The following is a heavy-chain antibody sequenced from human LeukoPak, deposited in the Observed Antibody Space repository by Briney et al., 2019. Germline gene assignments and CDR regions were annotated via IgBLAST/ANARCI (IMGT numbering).Heavy chain of an antibody. CDR3: ARDLMVRGVLDAFDI. J-gene: IGHJ3*02. Sequence: SETLSLTCAVYGGSFSGYYWSWIRQPPGKGLEWIGEINHSGSTNYNPSLKSRVTMSVDTSKNQFSLKLSSVTAADTAVYYCARDLMVRGVLDAFDIWGQGTMVTVSS. CDR2: INHSGST. D-gene: IGHD3-10*01. CDR1: GGSFSGYY. V-gene: IGHV4-34*01.